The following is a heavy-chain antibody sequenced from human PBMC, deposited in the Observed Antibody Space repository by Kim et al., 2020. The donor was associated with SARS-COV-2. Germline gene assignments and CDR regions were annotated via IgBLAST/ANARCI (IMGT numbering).Heavy chain of an antibody. Sequence: AESVQGRFTVSRDITKATLYIQMNSLRAEDTDLYYCAKDHTSSGWPAFDSWGQGTLVTVSS. J-gene: IGHJ4*02. D-gene: IGHD6-19*01. CDR3: AKDHTSSGWPAFDS. V-gene: IGHV3-23*01.